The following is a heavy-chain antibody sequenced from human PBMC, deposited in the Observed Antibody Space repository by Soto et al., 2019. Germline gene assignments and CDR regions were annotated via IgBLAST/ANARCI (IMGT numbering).Heavy chain of an antibody. V-gene: IGHV3-74*01. Sequence: GGSLRLSCAASGFTFSSYWMHWVRQAPGQGLLWVSRIHSDGSSTTYADSVKGRFTISRDNAKNTVSLQMNSLRVEDTGVYFCARGDRGAFDLWGQGTMVTVSS. CDR3: ARGDRGAFDL. J-gene: IGHJ3*01. CDR2: IHSDGSST. CDR1: GFTFSSYW. D-gene: IGHD2-21*02.